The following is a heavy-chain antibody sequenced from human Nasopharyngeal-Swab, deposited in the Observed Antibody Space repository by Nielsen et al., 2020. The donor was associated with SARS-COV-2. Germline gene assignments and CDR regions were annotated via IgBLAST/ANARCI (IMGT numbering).Heavy chain of an antibody. V-gene: IGHV3-30*18. CDR3: AKDVHGDYGGIDY. Sequence: GGSLRLSCAASGFTFSSSGMDWVRQAPGKGLEWVAVISYDGNNEYYGDSVKGRFTISRDNSKNTLYLQMNSLRVDDTAAYYCAKDVHGDYGGIDYWGQGILVTVSS. CDR2: ISYDGNNE. J-gene: IGHJ4*02. D-gene: IGHD4-17*01. CDR1: GFTFSSSG.